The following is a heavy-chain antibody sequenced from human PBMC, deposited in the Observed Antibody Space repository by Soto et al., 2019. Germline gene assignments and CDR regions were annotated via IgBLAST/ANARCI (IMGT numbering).Heavy chain of an antibody. V-gene: IGHV3-30*18. CDR1: GFTFSSYG. J-gene: IGHJ4*02. CDR2: ILYDGSNK. CDR3: AKPDIAAAGIGYYFDY. Sequence: GGSLRLSCAASGFTFSSYGMPWVRQAPGKGLEWVAVILYDGSNKYYADSVKGRFTISRDNSKNTLYLQMNSLRAEDTAVYYCAKPDIAAAGIGYYFDYWGQGTLVTVSS. D-gene: IGHD6-13*01.